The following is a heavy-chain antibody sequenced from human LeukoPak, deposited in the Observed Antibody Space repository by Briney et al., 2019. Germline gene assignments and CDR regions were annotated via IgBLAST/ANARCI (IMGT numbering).Heavy chain of an antibody. CDR1: GGSISSGDYY. D-gene: IGHD2-2*01. V-gene: IGHV4-30-4*01. J-gene: IGHJ4*02. Sequence: SQTLSLTCTVSGGSISSGDYYWSWIRQPPGKGLEWIGYIYYSGSTYYNPSLKSRVTISVDTSKNQFSLKLSSVTAADTAVYYCARFLGYCSSTSCSLSSYFDYWGQGTLVTVSS. CDR3: ARFLGYCSSTSCSLSSYFDY. CDR2: IYYSGST.